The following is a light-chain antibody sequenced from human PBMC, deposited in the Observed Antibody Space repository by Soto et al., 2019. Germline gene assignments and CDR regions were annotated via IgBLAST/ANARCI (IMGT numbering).Light chain of an antibody. Sequence: EIVLTQSPGTLSLSPGERATLSCRASQTVSSSYLAWYQHKPGQAPRLLIYGASKRAPGTPDRFSGSGSGTAFTLTISRLEPVDFAVYYCQQAGTFGGGTKLEI. CDR3: QQAGT. J-gene: IGKJ4*02. CDR2: GAS. CDR1: QTVSSSY. V-gene: IGKV3-20*01.